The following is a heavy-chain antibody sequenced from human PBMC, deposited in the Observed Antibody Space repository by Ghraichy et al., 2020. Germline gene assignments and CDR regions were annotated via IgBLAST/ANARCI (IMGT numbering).Heavy chain of an antibody. Sequence: GGSLRLSCVGSGFTFNGYSMNWVRQSPGKGLEWVSHISSSSGNIFYADSVKGRFTISRDNAKNSLSLQMNSLRDEDTAVYYCARASGVVWFYYYAGMDVWGQGTTVTVSS. CDR1: GFTFNGYS. CDR3: ARASGVVWFYYYAGMDV. CDR2: ISSSSGNI. D-gene: IGHD2-8*02. V-gene: IGHV3-48*02. J-gene: IGHJ6*02.